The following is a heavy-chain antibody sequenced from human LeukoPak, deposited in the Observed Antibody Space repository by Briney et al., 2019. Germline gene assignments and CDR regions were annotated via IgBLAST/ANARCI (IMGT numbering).Heavy chain of an antibody. D-gene: IGHD3-22*01. CDR2: IYYSGST. CDR3: ARSGYYYDSLDY. V-gene: IGHV4-59*08. Sequence: SETLSLTCTVSGGSISSYYWSWIRQPPGKGLEWIGYIYYSGSTNYNPSLKSRVTISVDTSKNQFSLKLSSVTAADTAVYYCARSGYYYDSLDYWGQGTLVTVPS. J-gene: IGHJ4*02. CDR1: GGSISSYY.